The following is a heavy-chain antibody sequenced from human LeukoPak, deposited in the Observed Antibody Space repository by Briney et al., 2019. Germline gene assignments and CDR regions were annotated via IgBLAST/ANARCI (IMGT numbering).Heavy chain of an antibody. CDR2: IKQDGSEK. V-gene: IGHV3-7*03. D-gene: IGHD3-16*02. Sequence: GGSLRLSCAASGFTFSSYWMSWVRQAPGKGLEWVANIKQDGSEKYYVDSVKGRFTISRDNAKNSLYLQMNSPRAEDTAVYYCARDRHYDYVWGSYRYTGDAFDIWGQGTMVTVSS. J-gene: IGHJ3*02. CDR3: ARDRHYDYVWGSYRYTGDAFDI. CDR1: GFTFSSYW.